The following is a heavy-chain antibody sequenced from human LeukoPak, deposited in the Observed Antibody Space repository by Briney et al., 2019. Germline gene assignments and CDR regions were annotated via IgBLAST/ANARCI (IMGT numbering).Heavy chain of an antibody. CDR1: GGSISSGDYY. CDR3: ARRGSGYRDAFDI. Sequence: PSQTLSLTCTVSGGSISSGDYYWSWIRQPPGKGLEWIGYIYYSGSTYYNPSLKSRVTISVDTSKNQFSLRLNSVTAADTAVYYCARRGSGYRDAFDIWGRGTMLTVSS. J-gene: IGHJ3*02. V-gene: IGHV4-30-4*01. CDR2: IYYSGST. D-gene: IGHD3-3*01.